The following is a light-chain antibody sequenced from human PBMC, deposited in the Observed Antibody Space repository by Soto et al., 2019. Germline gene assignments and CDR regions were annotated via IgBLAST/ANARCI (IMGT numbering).Light chain of an antibody. CDR2: DAS. CDR3: QQRSNWPPWT. Sequence: PGERATLSCRASQSVSSDLAWYQQKPGQAPRLLIYDASNRATGIPARFSGSGSGTDFTLTISSLEPEDFAVYYCQQRSNWPPWTFGQGTKVEIK. CDR1: QSVSSD. J-gene: IGKJ1*01. V-gene: IGKV3-11*01.